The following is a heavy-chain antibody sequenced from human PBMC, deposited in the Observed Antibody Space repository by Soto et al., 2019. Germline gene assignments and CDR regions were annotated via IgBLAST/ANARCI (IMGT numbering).Heavy chain of an antibody. CDR1: AFTFSNYW. V-gene: IGHV3-74*01. J-gene: IGHJ6*02. Sequence: GGSLRLSCAASAFTFSNYWMHWVRQAPGKGLVWVSRINGDGGSTTYADSVKGRFTISRDNAKNTLYLQMNNLRAEDTAVYYCAREGGNYFYGMDVCVQGTTVTVSS. CDR2: INGDGGST. CDR3: AREGGNYFYGMDV.